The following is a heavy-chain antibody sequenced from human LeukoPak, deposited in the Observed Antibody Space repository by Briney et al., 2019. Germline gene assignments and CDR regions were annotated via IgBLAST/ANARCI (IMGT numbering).Heavy chain of an antibody. V-gene: IGHV1-3*01. CDR3: ARPKGPLDGFQPFDI. CDR1: GYTFTSYA. Sequence: ASVKVSCKASGYTFTSYAMHWVRQAPGQRLEWMGWINAGNGNTKYSQKFQGRVTITRDTSASTAYMELSSLRSKDTAVYYCARPKGPLDGFQPFDIWGQGTMVTVSS. CDR2: INAGNGNT. J-gene: IGHJ3*02. D-gene: IGHD5-24*01.